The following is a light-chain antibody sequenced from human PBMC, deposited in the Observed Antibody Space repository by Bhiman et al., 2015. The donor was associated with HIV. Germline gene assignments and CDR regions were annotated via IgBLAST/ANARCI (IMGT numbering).Light chain of an antibody. CDR2: DNN. V-gene: IGLV1-51*01. J-gene: IGLJ3*02. CDR3: QSYDSSLSAWV. CDR1: SSNIGNHY. Sequence: CCSGSSSNIGNHYVSWYQQLPGTAPKLLIYDNNKRPSGISDRLSGSKSGTSASLAITGLQAEEEVDYYCQSYDSSLSAWVFGGGTKLTVL.